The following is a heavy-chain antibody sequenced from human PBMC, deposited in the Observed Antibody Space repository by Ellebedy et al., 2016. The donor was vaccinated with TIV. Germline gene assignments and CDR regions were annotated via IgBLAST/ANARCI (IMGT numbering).Heavy chain of an antibody. V-gene: IGHV1-2*02. D-gene: IGHD6-13*01. CDR3: ARVRRGSSGMDV. CDR2: INPDSGGT. Sequence: ASVKVSCKASGYNFTANYIHWVRQAPGKGLEWMGWINPDSGGTNFARKFQGRVTMTRDTSVNTVYMELSRLESDDTAVYYCARVRRGSSGMDVWGQGTTVTVS. CDR1: GYNFTANY. J-gene: IGHJ6*02.